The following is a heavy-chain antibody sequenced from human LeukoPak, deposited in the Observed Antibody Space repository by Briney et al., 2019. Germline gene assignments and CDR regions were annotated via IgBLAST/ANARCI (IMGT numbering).Heavy chain of an antibody. Sequence: SETLSLTCAVSGGSISSGGYSWSWIRQPPGKGLEWIGYIYHSGSTYYNPSLKSRVTISVDRSKNQFSLRLSSVTAADTAVYYCARGTWSSSIDYWGQGTLVTVSS. CDR3: ARGTWSSSIDY. CDR1: GGSISSGGYS. V-gene: IGHV4-30-2*01. D-gene: IGHD6-6*01. CDR2: IYHSGST. J-gene: IGHJ4*02.